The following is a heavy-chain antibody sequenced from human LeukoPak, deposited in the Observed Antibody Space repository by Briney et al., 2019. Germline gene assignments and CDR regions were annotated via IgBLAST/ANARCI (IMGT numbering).Heavy chain of an antibody. CDR1: GFTFDDYG. D-gene: IGHD4-17*01. V-gene: IGHV3-20*01. CDR3: ARVGQGGDYDSATLDY. J-gene: IGHJ4*02. CDR2: LNWNGRSA. Sequence: GGSLRLSCAASGFTFDDYGMSWVRQAPGKGLEWVSGLNWNGRSANYEDSVKGRFTISRNNAKNSLYLQMNSLRAEDTALYHCARVGQGGDYDSATLDYWGQGTLVTVSS.